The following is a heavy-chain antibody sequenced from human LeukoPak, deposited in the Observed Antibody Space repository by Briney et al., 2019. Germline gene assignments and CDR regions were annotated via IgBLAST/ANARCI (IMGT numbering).Heavy chain of an antibody. D-gene: IGHD5-18*01. Sequence: GESLQISCKGSGYSFTNYWVAWVRPMPGKGLEWMGSIYPGDSDTRYSPSFQGQVTISADKSISTAYLQWRGLKASDTAMYYCARLGTAVVARFFDYWGQGSLVTVSS. J-gene: IGHJ4*02. CDR3: ARLGTAVVARFFDY. CDR1: GYSFTNYW. V-gene: IGHV5-51*01. CDR2: IYPGDSDT.